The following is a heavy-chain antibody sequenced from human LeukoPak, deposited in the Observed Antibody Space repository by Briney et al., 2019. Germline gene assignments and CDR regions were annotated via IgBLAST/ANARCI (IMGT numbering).Heavy chain of an antibody. Sequence: ASVKVSCKVSGYTLTELSVHWVRQAPGQGLEWMGWINTNTGNPTYAQGFTGRIVFSLDTSVSTAYLQISSLKAEDSAVYYCAKNGLGAVVKTDWGQGTLVTVSS. CDR1: GYTLTELS. V-gene: IGHV7-4-1*02. CDR2: INTNTGNP. J-gene: IGHJ4*02. CDR3: AKNGLGAVVKTD. D-gene: IGHD3-22*01.